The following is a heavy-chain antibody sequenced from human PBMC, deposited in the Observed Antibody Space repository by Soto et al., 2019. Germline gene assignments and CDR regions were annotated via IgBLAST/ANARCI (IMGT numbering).Heavy chain of an antibody. CDR2: IYYSGST. CDR3: ARDPTSPYSSSRGPDNWFDP. D-gene: IGHD6-13*01. CDR1: GGSISSYY. J-gene: IGHJ5*02. V-gene: IGHV4-59*01. Sequence: SETLSLTCTVSGGSISSYYWSWIRQPPGKGLEWIGYIYYSGSTNYNPSLKSRVTISVDTSKNQFSLKLSSVTAADTAVYYCARDPTSPYSSSRGPDNWFDPWGQGTLVTVSS.